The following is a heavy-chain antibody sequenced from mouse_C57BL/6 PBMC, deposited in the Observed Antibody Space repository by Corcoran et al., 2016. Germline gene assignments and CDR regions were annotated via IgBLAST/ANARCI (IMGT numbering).Heavy chain of an antibody. CDR2: ISYDGSN. CDR1: GYSITSGYY. J-gene: IGHJ3*01. D-gene: IGHD1-1*02. CDR3: VWSAY. V-gene: IGHV3-6*01. Sequence: DVQLQESGPGLVKPSQSLSLTCSVTGYSITSGYYWNWIRQFPGNKLEWMGYISYDGSNNYNPSLKNRISITRDTSKNQFFLKLNSVTTEDTATYYCVWSAYWGQGTLVTVSA.